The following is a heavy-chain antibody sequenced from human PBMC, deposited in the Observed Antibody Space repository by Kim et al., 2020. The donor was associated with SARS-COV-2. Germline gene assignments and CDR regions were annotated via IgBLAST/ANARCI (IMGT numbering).Heavy chain of an antibody. V-gene: IGHV3-33*06. Sequence: EYFADSVKGRFTISRDNSKNTLYLHMSSLRAEDTAMYYCSNSRGLLRYFEEWGQGTLVTVSS. J-gene: IGHJ4*02. CDR3: SNSRGLLRYFEE. CDR2: E. D-gene: IGHD3-9*01.